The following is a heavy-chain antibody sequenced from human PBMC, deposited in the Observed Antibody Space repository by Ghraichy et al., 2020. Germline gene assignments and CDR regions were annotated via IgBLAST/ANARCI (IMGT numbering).Heavy chain of an antibody. D-gene: IGHD6-19*01. CDR1: GGSFSGYY. CDR3: ARVRPYSQWLVRWGDFDY. Sequence: SETLSLTCAVYGGSFSGYYWSWIRQPPGKGLEWIGEINHSGSTNYNPSLKSRVTISVDTSKNQFSLKLSSVTAADTAVYYCARVRPYSQWLVRWGDFDYWGQGTLVTVSS. CDR2: INHSGST. V-gene: IGHV4-34*01. J-gene: IGHJ4*02.